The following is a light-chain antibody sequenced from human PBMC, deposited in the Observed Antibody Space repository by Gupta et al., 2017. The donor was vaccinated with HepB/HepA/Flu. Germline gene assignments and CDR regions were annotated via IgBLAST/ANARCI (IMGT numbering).Light chain of an antibody. CDR2: GAS. CDR3: HQYNIYPPLT. CDR1: QSVSSN. J-gene: IGKJ1*01. Sequence: IVLTQSPATLSVSPGESATFSCRASQSVSSNLAWYQQKPGQDASLLIYGASTKAASSPARLSSSRSGTKYTLTISSLQSEDVAVYYCHQYNIYPPLTFGRGTKVEIK. V-gene: IGKV3-15*01.